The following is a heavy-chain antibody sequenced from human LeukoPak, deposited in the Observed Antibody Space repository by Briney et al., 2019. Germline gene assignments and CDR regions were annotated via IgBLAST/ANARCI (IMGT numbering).Heavy chain of an antibody. CDR1: GGSISSSSYY. D-gene: IGHD3-3*01. J-gene: IGHJ6*03. V-gene: IGHV4-39*01. Sequence: PSETLSLTCTVSGGSISSSSYYWGWIRQPPGKGLEWIGSIYYSGSTYYNPSLNSRVTISVDTSKNQFSLKLSSVTAADTAVYYCGVVTLYYYYMDVWGKGTTVTVSS. CDR2: IYYSGST. CDR3: GVVTLYYYYMDV.